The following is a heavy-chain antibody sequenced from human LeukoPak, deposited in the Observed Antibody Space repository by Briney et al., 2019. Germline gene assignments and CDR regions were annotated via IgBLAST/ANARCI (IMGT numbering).Heavy chain of an antibody. CDR2: INWNGGST. V-gene: IGHV3-20*04. CDR1: GFTFDDYG. D-gene: IGHD6-19*01. Sequence: GGSLRLSCAASGFTFDDYGLSWVRQAPGKGLEWVSTINWNGGSTGYADSVKGRFTISRDNAKNSLYLQMNSLRTEDTALYYCARVSDISVAAYFDYWGQGTLVTVSS. J-gene: IGHJ4*02. CDR3: ARVSDISVAAYFDY.